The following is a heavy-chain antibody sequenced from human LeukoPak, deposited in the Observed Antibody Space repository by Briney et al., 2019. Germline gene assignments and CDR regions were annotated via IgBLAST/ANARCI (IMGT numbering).Heavy chain of an antibody. V-gene: IGHV4-59*01. CDR2: IYYSGST. CDR1: GGSISSYY. J-gene: IGHJ4*02. CDR3: ARFNYDFWSGYLDY. D-gene: IGHD3-3*01. Sequence: SETLSLTCTVSGGSISSYYWSWIRQPPGKGLEWIGYIYYSGSTNYNPSLKSRVTISVDTSKNQFSLKLSSVTAADTAVYYCARFNYDFWSGYLDYWGQGTLVTVSS.